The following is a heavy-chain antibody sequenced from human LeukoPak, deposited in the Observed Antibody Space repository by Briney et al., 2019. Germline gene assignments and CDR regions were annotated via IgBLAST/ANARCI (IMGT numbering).Heavy chain of an antibody. D-gene: IGHD3-9*01. CDR2: IYYSGST. Sequence: SEILSLTCTVSGVSISSYYWSWIRQPPGKGLEWIGYIYYSGSTNYNPSLKSRVTISVDTSKNQFSLKLSSVTAADTAVYYCARARPGLTGYSGWFDPWGQGTLVTVSS. V-gene: IGHV4-59*01. CDR3: ARARPGLTGYSGWFDP. J-gene: IGHJ5*02. CDR1: GVSISSYY.